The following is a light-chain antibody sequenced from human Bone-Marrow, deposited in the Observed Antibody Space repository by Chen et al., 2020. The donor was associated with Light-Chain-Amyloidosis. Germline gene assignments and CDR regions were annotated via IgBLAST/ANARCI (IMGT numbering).Light chain of an antibody. J-gene: IGLJ2*01. Sequence: SYLLTQTPSVAVSPRQTASITRSGDALSKQYAYWYQQRPGQAPVLVIFDDNKRPSGIPERFSGSSSGKTLSLTISGVQAEDEADYYCQSTDATGSYVVFGGGTKLTVL. CDR3: QSTDATGSYVV. CDR2: DDN. V-gene: IGLV3-25*03. CDR1: ALSKQY.